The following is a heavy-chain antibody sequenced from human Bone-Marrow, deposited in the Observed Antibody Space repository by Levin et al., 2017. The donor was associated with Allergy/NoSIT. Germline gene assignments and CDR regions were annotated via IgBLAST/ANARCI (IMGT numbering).Heavy chain of an antibody. D-gene: IGHD3-3*01. Sequence: LSLTCAASGFTFSNHAMSWVRQAPGKGLEWVSTISGSGSGTYYADFVKGRFTVSRHNSKNTVWLQMDSLGAEDTAIYFCAKGLQTTVFGVDTLFDYWGQGTRVTVSS. CDR1: GFTFSNHA. V-gene: IGHV3-23*01. J-gene: IGHJ4*02. CDR2: ISGSGSGT. CDR3: AKGLQTTVFGVDTLFDY.